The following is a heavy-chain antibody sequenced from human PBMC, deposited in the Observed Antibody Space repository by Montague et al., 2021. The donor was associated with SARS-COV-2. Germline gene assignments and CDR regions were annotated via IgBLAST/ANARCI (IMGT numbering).Heavy chain of an antibody. CDR1: GGSFSTYS. D-gene: IGHD3-10*01. J-gene: IGHJ6*03. CDR3: ARLGDGVVPSPILGVGPYYSYYYMDV. Sequence: SETLSLTCAVHGGSFSTYSWNWIRQPPGKGLEWIGEIHHGGSTSYNPSLKSRVTISADTSKSQFSLKLTSVAAADTAVYYCARLGDGVVPSPILGVGPYYSYYYMDVWGKGTTVTVFS. CDR2: IHHGGST. V-gene: IGHV4-34*01.